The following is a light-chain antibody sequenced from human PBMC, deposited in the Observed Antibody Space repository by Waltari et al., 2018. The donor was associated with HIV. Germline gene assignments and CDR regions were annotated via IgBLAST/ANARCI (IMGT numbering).Light chain of an antibody. Sequence: SVGDRVTLTCRASQSISAWLAWYQQNPGQAPKLLIYKASTLQRGVPSRFSGSGSGTEFTLTISSLQPDDFATYYCQQYDSYPWTFGHGTKVEI. V-gene: IGKV1-5*03. CDR3: QQYDSYPWT. CDR1: QSISAW. CDR2: KAS. J-gene: IGKJ1*01.